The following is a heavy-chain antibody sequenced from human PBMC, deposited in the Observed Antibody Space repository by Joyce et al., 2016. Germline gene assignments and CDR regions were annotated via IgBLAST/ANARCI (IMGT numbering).Heavy chain of an antibody. V-gene: IGHV3-21*01. D-gene: IGHD3-16*01. CDR3: ARGGISYYYAMDV. CDR2: ISGTSYYI. J-gene: IGHJ6*02. CDR1: GCTFSSSS. Sequence: QLVASGGGVVKPGGSLRLSCEASGCTFSSSSMCWFRQAPGKGLEWVAAISGTSYYIFHAETVRGRFTVSRDNAKKTLYLQMNSLRAEDSAVFYCARGGISYYYAMDVWGQGTTVTVSS.